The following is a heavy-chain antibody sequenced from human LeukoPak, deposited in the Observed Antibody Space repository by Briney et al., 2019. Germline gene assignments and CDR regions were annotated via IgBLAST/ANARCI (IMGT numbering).Heavy chain of an antibody. J-gene: IGHJ4*02. CDR3: ARDLVQYCGGDCYSDY. D-gene: IGHD2-21*02. CDR2: IWYDGSNK. CDR1: GFTFSTXG. Sequence: SLRLSCAASGFTFSTXGMHWVRQAPGKGLEWVAXIWYDGSNKYYADSVKGRFTISRDNSKNTLYLQMNSLRAEDTAVYYCARDLVQYCGGDCYSDYWGQGTLVTVSS. V-gene: IGHV3-33*01.